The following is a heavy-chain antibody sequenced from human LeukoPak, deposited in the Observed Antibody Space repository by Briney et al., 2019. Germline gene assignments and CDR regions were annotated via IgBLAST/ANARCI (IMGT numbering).Heavy chain of an antibody. D-gene: IGHD6-19*01. CDR2: INHSGST. CDR1: GGSFSGYY. J-gene: IGHJ4*02. CDR3: AGERGEEYSSGWYKTNYFYN. V-gene: IGHV4-34*01. Sequence: SETLSLTCAVYGGSFSGYYWSWIRQPPGKGLEWIGEINHSGSTNYNPSLKSRVTISADMSKNQISLKLTSVTGADTAVYYCAGERGEEYSSGWYKTNYFYNWGQGIRVTVSS.